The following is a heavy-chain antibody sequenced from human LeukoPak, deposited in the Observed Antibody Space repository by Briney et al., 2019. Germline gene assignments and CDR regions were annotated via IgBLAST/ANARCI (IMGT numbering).Heavy chain of an antibody. J-gene: IGHJ4*02. CDR3: TGSFGELTFFDY. V-gene: IGHV3-15*01. Sequence: PGGSLRLSCAASGFTFSNAWMSWVRQAPGKGLEWVGRIKSKTDGGTTDYAAPLKGRFTISRDDSKSIAYLQMNSLKTEDTAVYYCTGSFGELTFFDYWGLGTLVTVSS. CDR1: GFTFSNAW. CDR2: IKSKTDGGTT. D-gene: IGHD3-10*01.